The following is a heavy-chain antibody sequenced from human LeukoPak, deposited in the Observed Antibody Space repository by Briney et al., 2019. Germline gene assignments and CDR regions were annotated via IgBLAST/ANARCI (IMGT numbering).Heavy chain of an antibody. J-gene: IGHJ4*02. V-gene: IGHV3-23*01. CDR2: ISGSGSST. CDR1: GFTFSSYA. CDR3: ATSFGPEIAAAGTGAD. D-gene: IGHD6-13*01. Sequence: PGGSLRLSCAASGFTFSSYAMSWVRQAPGKGLEWVSVISGSGSSTYYADSVKGRFTISRDNSKNTLYLQMNSLRAEDTAVYYCATSFGPEIAAAGTGADWGQGTLVTVSS.